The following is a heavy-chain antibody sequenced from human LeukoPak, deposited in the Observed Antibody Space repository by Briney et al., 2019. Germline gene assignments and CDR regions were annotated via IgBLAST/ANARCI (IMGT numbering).Heavy chain of an antibody. J-gene: IGHJ6*02. V-gene: IGHV4-4*07. CDR2: MYVSGTT. Sequence: SSETLSLTCTVSGGSMSNSYLTWFRQPAGKGLEWIGRMYVSGTTNYNPSLRSRVTMSIDSSNNQFSLRLGSVTAADTAVYYCARENYYDSSGYSEGMDVWGQGTTVTVS. D-gene: IGHD3-22*01. CDR1: GGSMSNSY. CDR3: ARENYYDSSGYSEGMDV.